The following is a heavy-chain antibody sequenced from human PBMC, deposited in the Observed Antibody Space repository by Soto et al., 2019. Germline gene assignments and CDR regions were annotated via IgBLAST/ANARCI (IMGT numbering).Heavy chain of an antibody. CDR3: AREGDSVAFDI. CDR1: GGSFSGYY. Sequence: ASETLSLTCAVYGGSFSGYYWSWIRQPPGKGLEWIGEINHSGSTNYNPSLKSRVTISVDTSKNQFSLKLSSVTAADTAVYYCAREGDSVAFDIWGQGTMVTVSS. V-gene: IGHV4-34*01. CDR2: INHSGST. D-gene: IGHD3-16*01. J-gene: IGHJ3*02.